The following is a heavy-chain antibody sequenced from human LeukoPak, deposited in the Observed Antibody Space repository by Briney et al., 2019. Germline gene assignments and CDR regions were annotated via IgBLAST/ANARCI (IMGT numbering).Heavy chain of an antibody. CDR1: GFTFGDYA. Sequence: GGSLRLSCTASGFTFGDYAMSWVRQAPGKGLEWVGFIRSKAYGGTTEYAASVKGRFTISRDDSKSIAYLQMNSLKTEDTAVYYCTRDHPAPMVRGVPYYYYYMDVWGKGTTVTISS. CDR2: IRSKAYGGTT. J-gene: IGHJ6*03. V-gene: IGHV3-49*04. CDR3: TRDHPAPMVRGVPYYYYYMDV. D-gene: IGHD3-10*01.